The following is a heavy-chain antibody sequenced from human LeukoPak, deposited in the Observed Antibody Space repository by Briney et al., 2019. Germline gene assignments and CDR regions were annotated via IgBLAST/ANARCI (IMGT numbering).Heavy chain of an antibody. CDR3: VREDTSSWSYFDY. V-gene: IGHV3-7*01. J-gene: IGHJ4*02. Sequence: GGSLRLSCAASGFTFRNYWMSWVRQSPGRGLEGVATLNQDGNQRDYADSVKGRFTISRDNAKNSLYLQMNSLRDDDTAVYYCVREDTSSWSYFDYWGQGALVTVSS. CDR1: GFTFRNYW. D-gene: IGHD6-13*01. CDR2: LNQDGNQR.